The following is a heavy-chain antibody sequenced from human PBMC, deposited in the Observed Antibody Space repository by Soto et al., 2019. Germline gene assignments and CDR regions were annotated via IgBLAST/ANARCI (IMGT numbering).Heavy chain of an antibody. Sequence: LRLSCAGSGFTFGDSCMSWIRQAPGKGLEWLSYISPGSRYPAYADSVKGRFTISRDNAKRSLYLQMMSLTAEDTAIYYCVRGGGGGLFDPWGQGTMVTVSS. V-gene: IGHV3-11*06. CDR2: ISPGSRYP. CDR3: VRGGGGGLFDP. D-gene: IGHD2-15*01. CDR1: GFTFGDSC. J-gene: IGHJ5*02.